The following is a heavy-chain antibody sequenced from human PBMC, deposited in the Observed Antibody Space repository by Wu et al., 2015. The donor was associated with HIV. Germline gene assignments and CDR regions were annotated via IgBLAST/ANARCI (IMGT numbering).Heavy chain of an antibody. CDR1: GGTFSSYA. CDR2: IIPIFGTA. J-gene: IGHJ6*02. Sequence: QVQLVQSGAEVKKPGSSVKVSCKASGGTFSSYAISWVRQAPGQGLEWMGRIIPIFGTANYAQKFQGRVTITADESTSTAYMELSSLRSEDTAVYYCARGETMVRGVIHRYSYYGMDVWGQGTTVTVSS. CDR3: ARGETMVRGVIHRYSYYGMDV. D-gene: IGHD3-10*01. V-gene: IGHV1-69*13.